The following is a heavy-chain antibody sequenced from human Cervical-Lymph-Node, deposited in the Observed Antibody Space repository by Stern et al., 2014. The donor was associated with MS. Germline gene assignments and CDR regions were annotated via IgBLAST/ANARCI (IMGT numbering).Heavy chain of an antibody. Sequence: MQLVESGAAVKQPGASVKVSCKASEYTITDYDVNWVLQVPGQGLEWMGWRNPNSGDPHYAHKFRGRVTMTRDTSINTAYMELSDLTSDDTAVYYCARGFVPGWFDLWGQGTLVIVSS. CDR2: RNPNSGDP. V-gene: IGHV1-8*01. J-gene: IGHJ5*02. CDR1: EYTITDYD. D-gene: IGHD3-16*02. CDR3: ARGFVPGWFDL.